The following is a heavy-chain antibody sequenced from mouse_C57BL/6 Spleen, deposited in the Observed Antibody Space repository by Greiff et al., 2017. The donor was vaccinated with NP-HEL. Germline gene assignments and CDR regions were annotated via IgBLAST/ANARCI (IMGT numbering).Heavy chain of an antibody. V-gene: IGHV5-17*01. J-gene: IGHJ2*01. Sequence: EVKLMESGGGLVKPGGSLKLSCAASGFTFSDYGMHWVRQAPEKGLEWVAYISSGSSTIYYADTVKGRFTISRDNAKNTLFLQMTSLRSEDTAMYYCARLTTVAGYWGQGTTLTVSS. CDR1: GFTFSDYG. D-gene: IGHD1-1*01. CDR2: ISSGSSTI. CDR3: ARLTTVAGY.